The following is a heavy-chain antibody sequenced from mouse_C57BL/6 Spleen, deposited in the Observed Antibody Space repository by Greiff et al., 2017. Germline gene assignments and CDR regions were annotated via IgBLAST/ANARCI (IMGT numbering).Heavy chain of an antibody. V-gene: IGHV5-15*01. J-gene: IGHJ1*03. CDR1: GFTFSDYG. D-gene: IGHD1-1*01. Sequence: DVMLVESGGGLVQPGGSLKLSCAASGFTFSDYGMAWVRQAPRKGPEWVAFISNLAYSIYYADTVTGRFTISRENAKNTLYLEMSSLRSEDTAMYYCARHHYGSSYWYFDVWGTGTTVTVSS. CDR2: ISNLAYSI. CDR3: ARHHYGSSYWYFDV.